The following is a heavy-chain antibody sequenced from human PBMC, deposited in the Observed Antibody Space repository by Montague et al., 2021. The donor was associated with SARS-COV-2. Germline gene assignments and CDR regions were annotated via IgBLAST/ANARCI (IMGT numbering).Heavy chain of an antibody. D-gene: IGHD3-3*01. Sequence: SETLSLTCAVYGGSFSGYYWNSIRQPPGEGLEWIGEINHSLSANYNPSLKRRATISVDMSKNQFSLKLNSVTAADTAVYYCARVQRITIFGVVTYFDYWGQGALVTVSS. V-gene: IGHV4-34*01. CDR3: ARVQRITIFGVVTYFDY. CDR2: INHSLSA. J-gene: IGHJ4*02. CDR1: GGSFSGYY.